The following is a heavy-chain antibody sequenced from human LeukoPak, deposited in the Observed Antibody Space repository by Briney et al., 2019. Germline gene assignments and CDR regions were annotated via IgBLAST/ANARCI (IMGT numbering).Heavy chain of an antibody. V-gene: IGHV1-69*01. J-gene: IGHJ6*04. Sequence: AASVKVSCKASGGTFSSYAISWVRQAPGQGLEWMGGIIPIFGTANYAQKFQGRVTITADESTSTAYMELSSLRSEDTAVCYCARGAYCGSGITYGMDVWGKGTTVTVSS. CDR2: IIPIFGTA. CDR1: GGTFSSYA. D-gene: IGHD3-10*01. CDR3: ARGAYCGSGITYGMDV.